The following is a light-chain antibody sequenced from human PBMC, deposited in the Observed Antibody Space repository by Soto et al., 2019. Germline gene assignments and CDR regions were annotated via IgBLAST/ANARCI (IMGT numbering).Light chain of an antibody. V-gene: IGKV3-20*01. CDR3: QQYGSSPIT. Sequence: ETVLTQSPGTLSLSPGEGATLSCRASQSVRSTYLVWYQQKPGQAPGLLIYGASNRATGIPDRFSGGGSGTDFTLTISRLEPEDFAVYYCQQYGSSPITFGQGTKVDIK. J-gene: IGKJ1*01. CDR1: QSVRSTY. CDR2: GAS.